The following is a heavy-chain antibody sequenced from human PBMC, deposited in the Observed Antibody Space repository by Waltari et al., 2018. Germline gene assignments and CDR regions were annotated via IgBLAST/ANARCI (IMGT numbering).Heavy chain of an antibody. CDR3: ARHSRKTYDFWSGSYFDY. CDR2: INHSGST. J-gene: IGHJ4*02. D-gene: IGHD3-3*01. Sequence: QVQLQQWGAGLLKPSETLSLTCAVYGGSFSGYSWSWIRQPPGKGLEWIGEINHSGSTNYNPSLKSRVTISVDTSKNQFSLKLSSVTAADTAVYYCARHSRKTYDFWSGSYFDYWGQGTLVTVSS. V-gene: IGHV4-34*01. CDR1: GGSFSGYS.